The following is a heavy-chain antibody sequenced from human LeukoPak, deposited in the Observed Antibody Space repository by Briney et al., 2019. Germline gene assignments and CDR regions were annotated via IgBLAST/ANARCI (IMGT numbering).Heavy chain of an antibody. CDR1: GFPFNSCA. V-gene: IGHV3-23*01. CDR3: AKYYYDSSGYYYDPIYFDY. Sequence: SEGSLRLSCAASGFPFNSCAMIWVRQAPGKGLEWVSAISGSGGSTYYADSVKGRFTISRDNSKNTLYLQMNSLRAEDTAVYYCAKYYYDSSGYYYDPIYFDYWGQGTLVTVSS. J-gene: IGHJ4*02. CDR2: ISGSGGST. D-gene: IGHD3-22*01.